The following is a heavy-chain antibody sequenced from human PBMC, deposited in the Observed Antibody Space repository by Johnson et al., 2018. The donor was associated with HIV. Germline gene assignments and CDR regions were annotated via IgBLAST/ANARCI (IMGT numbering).Heavy chain of an antibody. CDR2: ISWNSGSM. CDR3: ATDVYPGPRYQLIHRGI. Sequence: VQLVESGGGLVQPGRSLRLSCAASGFTFDDYAMHWVRQAPGKGLEWVSGISWNSGSMGYADSVKGRFTISRDNAKNSLYLQMNSLRAEDTALYYCATDVYPGPRYQLIHRGIWGHGTMITVSS. CDR1: GFTFDDYA. J-gene: IGHJ3*02. D-gene: IGHD2-2*01. V-gene: IGHV3-9*01.